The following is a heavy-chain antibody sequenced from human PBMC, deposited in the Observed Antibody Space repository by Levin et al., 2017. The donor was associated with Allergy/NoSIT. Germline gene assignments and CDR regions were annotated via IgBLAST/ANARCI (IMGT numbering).Heavy chain of an antibody. J-gene: IGHJ4*02. CDR3: AKSDYSSGWYRAATL. Sequence: PGGSLRLSCAASGFTFSSYAMSWVRQAPGKGLEWVSAISGSGGSTYYADSVKGRFTISRDNPKNTLYLQMNSLRAEDTAVYYCAKSDYSSGWYRAATLWGQGTLVTVSS. CDR1: GFTFSSYA. V-gene: IGHV3-23*01. D-gene: IGHD6-19*01. CDR2: ISGSGGST.